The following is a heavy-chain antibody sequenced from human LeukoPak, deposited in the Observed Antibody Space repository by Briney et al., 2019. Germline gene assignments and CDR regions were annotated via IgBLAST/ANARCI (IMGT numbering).Heavy chain of an antibody. CDR1: GHTLTDLT. Sequence: GASVKVSCKVSGHTLTDLTMHWVRQAPGKGLEWMGGFDPGNGEIIYAQKFQGRVTMTEDASTDTAYMELSSLKSEDTVVYYCAAGGLYDLLPYWGQGTLVTVSS. J-gene: IGHJ4*02. D-gene: IGHD3-3*01. CDR3: AAGGLYDLLPY. V-gene: IGHV1-24*01. CDR2: FDPGNGEI.